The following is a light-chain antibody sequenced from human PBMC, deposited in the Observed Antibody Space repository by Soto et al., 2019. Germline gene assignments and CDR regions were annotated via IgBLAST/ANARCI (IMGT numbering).Light chain of an antibody. CDR1: RSISSW. V-gene: IGKV1-5*03. CDR2: KAS. Sequence: DIQMTQSPSTLSASVGDRVTITCRASRSISSWLAWYQQKPGTAPNLLIYKASTLQGGVPSRFSGSGSGTEFTLTISSLQPDDSAIYYCQQYSDNWTFGQGTKVEIK. J-gene: IGKJ1*01. CDR3: QQYSDNWT.